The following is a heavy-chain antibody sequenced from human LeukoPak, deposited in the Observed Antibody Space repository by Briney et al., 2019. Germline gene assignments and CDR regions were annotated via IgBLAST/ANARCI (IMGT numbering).Heavy chain of an antibody. CDR1: GYTFTGYY. V-gene: IGHV1-2*02. D-gene: IGHD3-9*01. Sequence: GASVKVSCKASGYTFTGYYMHWVRQAPGQGLEWLGWINPNSGGTNYAQKFQGRVTMTRDTSISTAYMELSRLRSDDTAVYYCARDSELRYFDWSHPYYFDYCGQGTLVTVSS. CDR2: INPNSGGT. CDR3: ARDSELRYFDWSHPYYFDY. J-gene: IGHJ4*02.